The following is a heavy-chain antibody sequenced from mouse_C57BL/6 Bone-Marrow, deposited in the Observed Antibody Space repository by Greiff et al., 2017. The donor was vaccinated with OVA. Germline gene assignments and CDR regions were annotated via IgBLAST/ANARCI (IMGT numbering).Heavy chain of an antibody. CDR1: GYTFTSYD. Sequence: VKLVESGPELVKPGASVKLSCKASGYTFTSYDINWVKQRPGQGLEWIGWIYPRGGSTKYNEKFKGKATLTVDTSSSTAYMELHSLTSEDSAVYFCAKGGDSYLYYAMDCWGQGTSVTVSS. J-gene: IGHJ4*01. V-gene: IGHV1-85*01. CDR3: AKGGDSYLYYAMDC. D-gene: IGHD2-12*01. CDR2: IYPRGGST.